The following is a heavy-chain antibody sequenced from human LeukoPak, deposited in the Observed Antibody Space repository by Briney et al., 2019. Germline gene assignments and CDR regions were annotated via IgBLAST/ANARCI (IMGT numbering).Heavy chain of an antibody. D-gene: IGHD5-18*01. J-gene: IGHJ4*02. Sequence: GGSLRLSCAASAFTFSTYWMSWVRQAPGKGLEWVANIKQDGSEKYYVDSVKGRFTISRDNAKDSLYLQTNSLRAEDTAVYYCARARFSYGHYYFDYWGQGTLVTVSS. CDR2: IKQDGSEK. CDR3: ARARFSYGHYYFDY. CDR1: AFTFSTYW. V-gene: IGHV3-7*04.